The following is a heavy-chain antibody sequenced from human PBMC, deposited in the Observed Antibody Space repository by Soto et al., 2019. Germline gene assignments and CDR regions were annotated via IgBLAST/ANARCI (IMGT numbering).Heavy chain of an antibody. CDR1: GGSISSCGYY. Sequence: SETLSLTCTVSGGSISSCGYYWSWIRQHPGKGLEWIGYIYYSGSTYYNPSLKSRVTISVDTSKNQFSLKLSSVTAADTAVYYCARDWAAAGPFDYWGQGTLVTVSS. CDR2: IYYSGST. J-gene: IGHJ4*02. D-gene: IGHD6-13*01. V-gene: IGHV4-31*03. CDR3: ARDWAAAGPFDY.